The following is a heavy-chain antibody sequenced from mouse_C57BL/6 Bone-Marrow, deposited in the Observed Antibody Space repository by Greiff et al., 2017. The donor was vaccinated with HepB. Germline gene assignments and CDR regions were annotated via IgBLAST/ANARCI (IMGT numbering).Heavy chain of an antibody. Sequence: QVQLQQSGPGLVQPSQSLSITCTVSGFSLTSYGVHWVRQSPGKGLEWLGVIWSGGSTDYNAAFISRLSIIKDNSKIQVFFKMNSLQADDTAIYYCARISSFYGNYEGFAYWGQGTLVTVSA. CDR2: IWSGGST. J-gene: IGHJ3*01. CDR1: GFSLTSYG. CDR3: ARISSFYGNYEGFAY. V-gene: IGHV2-2*01. D-gene: IGHD2-1*01.